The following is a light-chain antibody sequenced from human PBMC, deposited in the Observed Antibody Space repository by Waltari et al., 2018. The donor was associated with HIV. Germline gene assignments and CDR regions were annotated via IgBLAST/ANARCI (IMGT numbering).Light chain of an antibody. CDR2: QDT. CDR3: CSYAGRNTYV. J-gene: IGLJ1*01. CDR1: RSAVGAYNL. Sequence: SVSPQPASVSGSPGQSITIPCTGTRSAVGAYNLVSWYQQNPGKAPQVIIFQDTKRPSGLSGRFSASKAGKTAALKITRLHLEDEGTYYCCSYAGRNTYVFGAGTEVSVL. V-gene: IGLV2-23*01.